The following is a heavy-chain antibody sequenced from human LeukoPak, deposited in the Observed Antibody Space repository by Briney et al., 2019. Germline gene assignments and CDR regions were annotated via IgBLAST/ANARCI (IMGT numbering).Heavy chain of an antibody. CDR1: GGSFSGYY. J-gene: IGHJ4*02. CDR2: INHSGST. V-gene: IGHV4-34*01. Sequence: SETLSLTCAVYGGSFSGYYWSWIRQPPGKGLEWIGEINHSGSTNYNPSLKSRVTISVDTSKNQFSLKLSSVTAEDTAVYYCAKYYYDSSGYYSSYYFDYWGQGTLVTVSS. CDR3: AKYYYDSSGYYSSYYFDY. D-gene: IGHD3-22*01.